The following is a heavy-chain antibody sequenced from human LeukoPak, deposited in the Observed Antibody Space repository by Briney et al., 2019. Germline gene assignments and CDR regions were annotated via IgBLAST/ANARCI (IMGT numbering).Heavy chain of an antibody. CDR3: ARGHYGGNRYFDI. V-gene: IGHV1-8*01. Sequence: ASVKVSCKASGYTFRSYEINWVRQAPGQGLEWVGWIHPNSGKTGYAQKFQGRVTMTRDTSTETSFMELSSLKFDDTAIFYCARGHYGGNRYFDIWGQGTLVTVSS. J-gene: IGHJ4*02. D-gene: IGHD4-23*01. CDR1: GYTFRSYE. CDR2: IHPNSGKT.